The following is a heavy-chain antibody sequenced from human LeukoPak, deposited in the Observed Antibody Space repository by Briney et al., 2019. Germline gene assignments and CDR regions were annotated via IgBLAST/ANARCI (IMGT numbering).Heavy chain of an antibody. D-gene: IGHD3-22*01. CDR1: GFTVSSNY. CDR2: IYSGGST. V-gene: IGHV3-66*01. Sequence: HPGGSLRLSCAASGFTVSSNYMSWVRQAPGKGLEWVSVIYSGGSTYYADSVKGRFTISRDSAKNSLYLQMNSLRAEDTAVYYCARENYYDSSGFDYWGQGTLVTVSS. J-gene: IGHJ4*02. CDR3: ARENYYDSSGFDY.